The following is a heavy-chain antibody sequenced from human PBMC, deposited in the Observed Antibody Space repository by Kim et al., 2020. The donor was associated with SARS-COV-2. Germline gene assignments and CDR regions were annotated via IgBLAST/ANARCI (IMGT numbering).Heavy chain of an antibody. V-gene: IGHV3-30-3*01. J-gene: IGHJ4*02. D-gene: IGHD4-17*01. CDR1: GFTFSSYA. Sequence: GGSLRLSCAASGFTFSSYAMHWVRQAPGKGLEWVAVISYDGSNKYYADSVKGRFTISRDNSKNTLYLQMNSLRAEDTAVYYCARVPVPYGGNSGLRYWGQGTLVTVSS. CDR2: ISYDGSNK. CDR3: ARVPVPYGGNSGLRY.